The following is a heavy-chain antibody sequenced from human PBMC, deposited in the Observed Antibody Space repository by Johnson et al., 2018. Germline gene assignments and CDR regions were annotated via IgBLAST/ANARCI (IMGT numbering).Heavy chain of an antibody. CDR3: AKDSGYLYGLDV. CDR1: TFTFDDYT. J-gene: IGHJ6*02. D-gene: IGHD3-22*01. V-gene: IGHV3-43*01. CDR2: ISWHGT. Sequence: VQLVESGGLVLQPGGSLRLSCEASTFTFDDYTMHWVRQAPGKGLEWVSLISWHGTYYADSVQGRFNIPRDNGKNSLYLQMNSLRTEDTALYYCAKDSGYLYGLDVWGQGTTVIVSS.